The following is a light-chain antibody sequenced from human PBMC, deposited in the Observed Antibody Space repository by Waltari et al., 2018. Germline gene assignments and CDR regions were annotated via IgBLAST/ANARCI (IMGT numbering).Light chain of an antibody. V-gene: IGKV1-12*01. CDR2: AAS. Sequence: DIQMTQSPPSVSASVGDRVTITCRASQGIRSWLAWYQQKPGKAPKLLIYAASSLQGGVPSRFSGSGSGTEFTLTISSLQPEDVATYYCQQSYSTPYTFGQGTKLEIK. CDR3: QQSYSTPYT. J-gene: IGKJ2*01. CDR1: QGIRSW.